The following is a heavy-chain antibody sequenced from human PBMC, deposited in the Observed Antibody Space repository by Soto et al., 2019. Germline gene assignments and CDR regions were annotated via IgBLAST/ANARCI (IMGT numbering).Heavy chain of an antibody. Sequence: SETLSLTCAVYGGSFSGYYWSWIRQPPGKGLEWIGEINHSGNINYNPSLKSRATISVDTSKNQFSLNLSSVTAADTAVYYCARTSIFGGGYYFDYWGQGTLVTVSS. CDR2: INHSGNI. D-gene: IGHD3-3*01. CDR1: GGSFSGYY. V-gene: IGHV4-34*01. J-gene: IGHJ4*02. CDR3: ARTSIFGGGYYFDY.